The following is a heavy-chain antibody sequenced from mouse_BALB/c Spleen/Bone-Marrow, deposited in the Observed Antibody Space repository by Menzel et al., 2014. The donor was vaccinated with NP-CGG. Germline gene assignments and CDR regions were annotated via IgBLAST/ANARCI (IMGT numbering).Heavy chain of an antibody. D-gene: IGHD2-2*01. Sequence: VQRVESGPGLVAPSQSLSITCTVSGFSLTGYGVNWARQPPGKGLEWLGMIWGDGSTDYNSALKSRLSISKDNSKSQVFLKMNSLQTDDTARYYCARDNYGYDYGGQGATLTVSS. V-gene: IGHV2-6-7*01. J-gene: IGHJ2*01. CDR1: GFSLTGYG. CDR2: IWGDGST. CDR3: ARDNYGYDY.